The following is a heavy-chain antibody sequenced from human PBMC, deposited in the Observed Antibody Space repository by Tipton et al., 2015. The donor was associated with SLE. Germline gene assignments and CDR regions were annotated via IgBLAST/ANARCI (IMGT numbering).Heavy chain of an antibody. CDR3: ARVNGADDY. J-gene: IGHJ4*02. Sequence: TLSLTCTVSGDSINDYYWTWIRQSPGKGLEWIAYMYYGGSSDYNPSLKSRVTISVDTSKNQFSLKLSSVTAADTAVYYCARVNGADDYWGQGTLVTVSS. CDR1: GDSINDYY. D-gene: IGHD4-17*01. V-gene: IGHV4-59*12. CDR2: MYYGGSS.